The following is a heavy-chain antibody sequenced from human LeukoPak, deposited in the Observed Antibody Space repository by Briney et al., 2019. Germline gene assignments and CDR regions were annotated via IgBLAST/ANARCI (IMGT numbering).Heavy chain of an antibody. CDR1: GGSISSYY. Sequence: SETLSLTCTVSGGSISSYYWSWIRQPPGKGLEWIGYIYYSGSTNYNPPLKSRVTISVDTSKNQFSLKLSSVTAADTAVYYCAREHRGYYGSGSYLDFGYWGQGTLVTVSS. D-gene: IGHD3-10*01. CDR3: AREHRGYYGSGSYLDFGY. V-gene: IGHV4-59*01. CDR2: IYYSGST. J-gene: IGHJ4*02.